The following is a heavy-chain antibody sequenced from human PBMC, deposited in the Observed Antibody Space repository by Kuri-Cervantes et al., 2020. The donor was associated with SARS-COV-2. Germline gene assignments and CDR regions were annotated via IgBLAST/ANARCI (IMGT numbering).Heavy chain of an antibody. CDR2: INPNSGGT. V-gene: IGHV1-2*02. CDR1: GYTFTGYY. Sequence: ASVKVSCKASGYTFTGYYMHWVRQAPGQGLEWMGWINPNSGGTNYAQKFQGRVTMTRDTSISTAYMELSRLRSDGTAVYYCARVGFGDYEIDYWGQGTLVTVSS. J-gene: IGHJ4*02. D-gene: IGHD4-17*01. CDR3: ARVGFGDYEIDY.